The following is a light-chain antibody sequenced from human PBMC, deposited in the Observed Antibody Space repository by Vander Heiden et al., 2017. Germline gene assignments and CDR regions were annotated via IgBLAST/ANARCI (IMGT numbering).Light chain of an antibody. CDR3: QQYYANYT. J-gene: IGKJ2*01. V-gene: IGKV1-5*01. CDR2: HAF. CDR1: QRISNW. Sequence: DIQMTQSPSTLSASVGDRVTITCRASQRISNWLAWSQQKPGKAPRLLIYHAFSLESGVPSRFSGSGSGTDFTLTISGLQPDDFATYYCQQYYANYTFGQGTKLEIK.